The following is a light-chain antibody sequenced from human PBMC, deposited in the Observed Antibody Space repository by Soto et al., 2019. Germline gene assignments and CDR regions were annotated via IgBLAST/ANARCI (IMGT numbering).Light chain of an antibody. V-gene: IGLV2-14*01. J-gene: IGLJ1*01. CDR2: EVT. CDR3: SSYTSRDTRV. CDR1: SSDVGGYSF. Sequence: QSALTQPASMSGSPGQSITISCTGTSSDVGGYSFVSWYQQHPDKAPKLMLYEVTKRPSGVSDRFSGSKSGNTASLTISGLQTEDEADYYCSSYTSRDTRVFGTGTKVTVL.